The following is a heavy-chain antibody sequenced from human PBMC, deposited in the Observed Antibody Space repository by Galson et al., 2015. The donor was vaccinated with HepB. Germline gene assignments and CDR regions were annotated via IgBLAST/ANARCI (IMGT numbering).Heavy chain of an antibody. Sequence: LSLTCTVSGGSISSGSYYWSWIRQPAGKGLEWIGRIYTSGSTNYNPSLKSRVTMSVDTSKNQFSLKLSSVTAADTAVYYCARGRPRGGGYYFDYWGQGTLVTVSS. D-gene: IGHD6-25*01. CDR1: GGSISSGSYY. CDR3: ARGRPRGGGYYFDY. CDR2: IYTSGST. V-gene: IGHV4-61*02. J-gene: IGHJ4*02.